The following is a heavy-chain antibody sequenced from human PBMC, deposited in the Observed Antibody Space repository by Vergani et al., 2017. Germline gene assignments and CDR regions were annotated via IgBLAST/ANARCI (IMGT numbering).Heavy chain of an antibody. CDR3: ARSGYCAHGVCYMTYYYYMDV. Sequence: QVQLEESGGGVVQPGRSLRLSCAGSGFTLSSHAMHWVRQAPGKGLEWVAFIWYDGSKEYYADSVKDRFTISRDNYKNTLYLQMNNLRAADTAVYYCARSGYCAHGVCYMTYYYYMDVWGKGTAVTVSS. CDR2: IWYDGSKE. CDR1: GFTLSSHA. J-gene: IGHJ6*03. D-gene: IGHD2-8*01. V-gene: IGHV3-33*01.